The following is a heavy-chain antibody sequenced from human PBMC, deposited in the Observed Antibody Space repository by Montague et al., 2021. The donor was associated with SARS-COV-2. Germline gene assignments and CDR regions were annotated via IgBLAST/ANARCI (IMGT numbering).Heavy chain of an antibody. V-gene: IGHV4-39*01. CDR1: GGSISSSSYY. D-gene: IGHD4-11*01. Sequence: SETLSLTCTVSGGSISSSSYYWGWIRQPPGKGLEWIGSINNRGNTYNNPSLRSRVSISVDTSKNQFSLNVRSVTAEDTGLFYCVRVTHPRSAWPYYMDVWGKGTTVTV. CDR2: INNRGNT. J-gene: IGHJ6*03. CDR3: VRVTHPRSAWPYYMDV.